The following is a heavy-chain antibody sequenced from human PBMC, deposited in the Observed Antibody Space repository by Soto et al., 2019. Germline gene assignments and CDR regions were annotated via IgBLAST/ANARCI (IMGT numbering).Heavy chain of an antibody. Sequence: PGGSLRLSCAASGFTFGSYAVAWIRQAPGKGLEWVSVVGSDNGDIQYADSVKGRVTISRENTKNTLYMQMNSLTAEDTAVYYCAKDSTARASRYFDFWGQGAMVTVSS. CDR3: AKDSTARASRYFDF. CDR2: VGSDNGDI. CDR1: GFTFGSYA. J-gene: IGHJ4*02. V-gene: IGHV3-23*01. D-gene: IGHD1-1*01.